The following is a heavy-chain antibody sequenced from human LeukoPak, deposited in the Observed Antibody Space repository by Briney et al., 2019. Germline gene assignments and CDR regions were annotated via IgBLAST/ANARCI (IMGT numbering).Heavy chain of an antibody. Sequence: SETLSLTCAVYGGSFSGYYWSWIRQPPGKGLEWIGEINHSGSTNYNPSLKSRVTISVDTSKNQFSLKLSSVTAADTAVYYCASTSPLYSSSWYCFDYWGQGTLVTVSS. V-gene: IGHV4-34*01. D-gene: IGHD6-13*01. J-gene: IGHJ4*02. CDR2: INHSGST. CDR1: GGSFSGYY. CDR3: ASTSPLYSSSWYCFDY.